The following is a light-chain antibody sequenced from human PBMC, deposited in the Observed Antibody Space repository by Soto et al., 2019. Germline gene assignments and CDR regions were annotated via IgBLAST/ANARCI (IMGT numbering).Light chain of an antibody. Sequence: DVVMTQSPLSLPVTLGQPASISCRSSQSLAYSDGNTYLCWFQQRPGQSPRRLIYRVSNRDSGVPDRFIGRETGSEFTLKISRVEAEDVGVYYCMQGTNWPITFGQGTRLEIK. CDR1: QSLAYSDGNTY. J-gene: IGKJ5*01. CDR3: MQGTNWPIT. V-gene: IGKV2-30*01. CDR2: RVS.